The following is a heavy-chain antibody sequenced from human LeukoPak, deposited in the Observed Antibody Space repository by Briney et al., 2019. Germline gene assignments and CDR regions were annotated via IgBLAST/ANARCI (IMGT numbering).Heavy chain of an antibody. CDR1: GFTFSNYG. CDR3: TRDIRSRYFDY. D-gene: IGHD2-2*02. Sequence: PGGSLRLSCAASGFTFSNYGMHWVRQAPGKGLEWVAVIWYDGSNKYYADSVKGRFTISRDSSKNTLYLQVSSLRAEDTAVYYCTRDIRSRYFDYWGQGTLVTVSS. V-gene: IGHV3-33*01. CDR2: IWYDGSNK. J-gene: IGHJ4*02.